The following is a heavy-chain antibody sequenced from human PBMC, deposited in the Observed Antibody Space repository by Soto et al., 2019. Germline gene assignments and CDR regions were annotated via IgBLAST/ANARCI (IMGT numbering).Heavy chain of an antibody. Sequence: VKVSCKASGGTFSSYAISWVRQAPGQGLEWMGGIIPIFGTANYAQKFQGRVTITADKSTSTAYMELSSLRSEDTAVYYCARSSFYCSSTSCLYYFDYWGQGTLVTVSS. CDR1: GGTFSSYA. J-gene: IGHJ4*02. D-gene: IGHD2-2*01. CDR2: IIPIFGTA. V-gene: IGHV1-69*06. CDR3: ARSSFYCSSTSCLYYFDY.